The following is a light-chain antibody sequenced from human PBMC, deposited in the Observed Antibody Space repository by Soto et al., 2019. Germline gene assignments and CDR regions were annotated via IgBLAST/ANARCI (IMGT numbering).Light chain of an antibody. J-gene: IGKJ1*01. CDR3: QKYNSAPRT. V-gene: IGKV1-33*01. CDR1: QDITNH. CDR2: EAS. Sequence: DIQMTQSPTSLSASVGDRVTITCQASQDITNHLNWYQQKPGKAPELLIYEASNLETGVPSRFSGGGSGTHFTLTISSLQPEDIATYYCQKYNSAPRTFGQGTKVEIK.